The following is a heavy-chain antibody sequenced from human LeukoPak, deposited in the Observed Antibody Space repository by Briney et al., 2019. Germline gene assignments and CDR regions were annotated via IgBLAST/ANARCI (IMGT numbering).Heavy chain of an antibody. CDR1: GGSISSSTYY. CDR2: IYCSGST. D-gene: IGHD3-22*01. Sequence: PSETLSLTCTVSGGSISSSTYYWGWIRQPPGKGLEWIGSIYCSGSTYYNPSLKSRVTISVDTSKNHFSLKLSSVTAADTAVYYCARQDYDSSGYYSLNYFDYWGQGTLVTVSS. V-gene: IGHV4-39*01. CDR3: ARQDYDSSGYYSLNYFDY. J-gene: IGHJ4*02.